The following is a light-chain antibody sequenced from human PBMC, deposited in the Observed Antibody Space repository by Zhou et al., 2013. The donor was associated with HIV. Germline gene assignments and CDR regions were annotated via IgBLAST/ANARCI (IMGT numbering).Light chain of an antibody. J-gene: IGKJ2*01. CDR2: AAS. V-gene: IGKV1-6*02. CDR3: LQDYNSYT. Sequence: AIQMTQSPSSLSASVGDRVTITCRASQDIRNNLAWYQQKPGKAPKVLIYAASSLQTGVPTPDSAAVHLAQNSLSPSAACSLKILSTYYCLQDYNSYTFGPGDRRWRSN. CDR1: QDIRNN.